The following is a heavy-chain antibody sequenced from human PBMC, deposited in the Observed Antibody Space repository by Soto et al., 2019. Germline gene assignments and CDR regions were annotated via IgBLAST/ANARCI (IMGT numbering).Heavy chain of an antibody. V-gene: IGHV3-30*18. J-gene: IGHJ4*02. Sequence: TGGSLRLSCAASGFTFSSYGMHWVRQAPGKGLEWVAVISYDGSNKYYADSVKGRFTISRDNSKNTVYLQMNSLRAEDTAVYYCAKDRVGMGIAAAGYFDYWGQGTLVTVSS. CDR2: ISYDGSNK. D-gene: IGHD6-13*01. CDR1: GFTFSSYG. CDR3: AKDRVGMGIAAAGYFDY.